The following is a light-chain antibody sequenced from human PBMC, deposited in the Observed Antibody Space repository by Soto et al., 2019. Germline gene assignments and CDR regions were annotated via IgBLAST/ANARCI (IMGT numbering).Light chain of an antibody. Sequence: IQMTQSPSSLSASVGDRVTITCRASQGIRDDLGWYQQKPGKAPKLLIYGASRLQTGVPSRFSGSGSGTDFTLTVSSLQPEDFATYYCQQTYSSSWTFGQGTKVEIK. CDR1: QGIRDD. CDR3: QQTYSSSWT. V-gene: IGKV1-39*01. CDR2: GAS. J-gene: IGKJ1*01.